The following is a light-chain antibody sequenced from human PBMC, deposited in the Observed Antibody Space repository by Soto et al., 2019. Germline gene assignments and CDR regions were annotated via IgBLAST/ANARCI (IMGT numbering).Light chain of an antibody. CDR1: SSDVGGYNF. CDR2: HVT. V-gene: IGLV2-14*01. J-gene: IGLJ1*01. CDR3: SSYTSNITPYV. Sequence: QSALTQPASMSGSPGQSITISCTGTSSDVGGYNFVSWYQQHPGKAPKLMIYHVTNRPSGVSSRFSGPKSGNTASLTISGLQAEDEADYYCSSYTSNITPYVFGTGTKLTVL.